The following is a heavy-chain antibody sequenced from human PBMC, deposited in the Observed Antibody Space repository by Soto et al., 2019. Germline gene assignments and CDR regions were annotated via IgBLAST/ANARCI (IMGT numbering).Heavy chain of an antibody. CDR2: IWYDGSNK. J-gene: IGHJ6*02. CDR3: ARVRSPRDYYYYGMDV. V-gene: IGHV3-33*01. Sequence: PGGSLRLSCAASGFTFSSYGMHWVRQAPGKGLEWVAVIWYDGSNKYYADSVKGRFTISRDNSKNTLYLQMNSLRAEDTAVYYCARVRSPRDYYYYGMDVWGQGTTVTVSS. CDR1: GFTFSSYG.